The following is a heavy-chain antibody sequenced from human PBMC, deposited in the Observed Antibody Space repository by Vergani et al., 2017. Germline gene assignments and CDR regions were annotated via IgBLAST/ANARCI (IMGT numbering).Heavy chain of an antibody. J-gene: IGHJ4*02. CDR1: GGSISSYY. CDR2: IYYSGST. CDR3: ARVVGPLGVREGSEDFDY. V-gene: IGHV4-59*01. D-gene: IGHD3-16*01. Sequence: QVQLQESGPGLVKPSETLSLTCPVSGGSISSYYWSWIRQPPGKGLEWIGYIYYSGSTNYNPSLKSRVPISVDTSKNQFSLKLSSVTAADPAVYYCARVVGPLGVREGSEDFDYWGQGTLVTVSS.